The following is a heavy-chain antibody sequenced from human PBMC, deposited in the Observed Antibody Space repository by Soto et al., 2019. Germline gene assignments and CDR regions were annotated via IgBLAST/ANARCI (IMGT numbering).Heavy chain of an antibody. J-gene: IGHJ5*02. D-gene: IGHD3-3*02. CDR2: ASYSGTS. V-gene: IGHV4-30-4*01. CDR1: GGSISSSDYY. CDR3: AAFDPGPMGFDP. Sequence: PSETLSLTCTVSGGSISSSDYYWSWIRQPPGKGLEWIGYASYSGTSYYNPSLKSRVTISVDTSKNQFSLKLSSVTAADTAFYYCAAFDPGPMGFDPWGQGTLVTVSS.